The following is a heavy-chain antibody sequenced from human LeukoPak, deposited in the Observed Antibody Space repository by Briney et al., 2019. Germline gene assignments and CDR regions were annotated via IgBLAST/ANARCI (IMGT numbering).Heavy chain of an antibody. V-gene: IGHV3-30*02. CDR3: ARALSQQLIRYSQD. Sequence: HTGGSLRLSCAASGFTFSSYGMHWVRQAPGKGLEWVAFIRYDGSNKYYADSVKGRFTISRDNSKNTLYLQMNSLRVEDTAVYYCARALSQQLIRYSQDWGQGTLVTVSS. J-gene: IGHJ1*01. CDR1: GFTFSSYG. CDR2: IRYDGSNK. D-gene: IGHD1-1*01.